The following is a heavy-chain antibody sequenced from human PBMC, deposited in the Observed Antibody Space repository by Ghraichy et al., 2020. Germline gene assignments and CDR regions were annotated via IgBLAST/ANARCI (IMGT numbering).Heavy chain of an antibody. V-gene: IGHV3-23*01. CDR2: ISGSGGST. CDR3: AKDYYDSSGYYYEARDAFDI. Sequence: GGSLRLSCAASGFTFSSYAMSWVRQAPGKGLEWVSAISGSGGSTYYADSVKGRFTISRDNSKNTLYLQMNSLRAEDTAVYYCAKDYYDSSGYYYEARDAFDIWGQGTMVTVSS. D-gene: IGHD3-22*01. J-gene: IGHJ3*02. CDR1: GFTFSSYA.